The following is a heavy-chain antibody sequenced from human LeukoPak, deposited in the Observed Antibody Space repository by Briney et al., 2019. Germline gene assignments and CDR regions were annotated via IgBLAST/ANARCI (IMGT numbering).Heavy chain of an antibody. J-gene: IGHJ4*02. CDR3: AKDTYESSGYYLDY. D-gene: IGHD3-22*01. V-gene: IGHV3-9*01. CDR1: GFIFDDYS. Sequence: GGSLRLSCAACGFIFDDYSMLWVRQAPGKGMECVSGISWNSGSISYADSVKGRFTISRDNDKHLSYLEMHRQRAESTVLYYCAKDTYESSGYYLDYWGQGTRLSVPS. CDR2: ISWNSGSI.